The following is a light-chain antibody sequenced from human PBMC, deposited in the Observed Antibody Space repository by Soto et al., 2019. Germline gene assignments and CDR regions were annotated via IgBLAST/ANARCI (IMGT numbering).Light chain of an antibody. V-gene: IGLV2-11*01. CDR2: DVI. J-gene: IGLJ2*01. Sequence: QSVLTQPRSVSGSPGQSVTISCTGTSSDVGGYNYVSWYQQHPGKAPKLMIFDVIKRPSGVPDRFSGSKSGTTASLTISGLQAEDEADYYCCSYAGSYTFVVFGGGTKVTVL. CDR3: CSYAGSYTFVV. CDR1: SSDVGGYNY.